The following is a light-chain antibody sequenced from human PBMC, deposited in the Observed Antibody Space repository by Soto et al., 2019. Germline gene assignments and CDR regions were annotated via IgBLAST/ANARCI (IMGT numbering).Light chain of an antibody. CDR1: QSISRW. V-gene: IGKV1-5*01. CDR3: QQYNDYSTWT. Sequence: DTQMTQSPSTLSASVGDRVTITCRASQSISRWLAWYQQKPGKAPKVLIWDATSLQRGVSSRFSGSGSGTEFTLTSSSLQPDDFATYYCQQYNDYSTWTVGQGTKVDSK. CDR2: DAT. J-gene: IGKJ1*01.